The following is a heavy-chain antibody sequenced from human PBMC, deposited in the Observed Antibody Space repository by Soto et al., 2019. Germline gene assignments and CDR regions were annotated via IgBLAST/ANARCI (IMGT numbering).Heavy chain of an antibody. Sequence: SSETLSLTCTVSGDSLSSSSYFWGWIRQPPGKGLEWIGSIYYSGNTYYNPSLKSRVTISVDTSKNQFSLKLSSVTAADTAVYYCARSSGSTWPRVWFDPWGQGTLVTVSS. CDR1: GDSLSSSSYF. D-gene: IGHD6-13*01. J-gene: IGHJ5*02. CDR2: IYYSGNT. V-gene: IGHV4-39*01. CDR3: ARSSGSTWPRVWFDP.